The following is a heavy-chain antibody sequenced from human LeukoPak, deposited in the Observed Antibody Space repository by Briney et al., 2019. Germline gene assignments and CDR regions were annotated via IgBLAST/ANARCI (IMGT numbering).Heavy chain of an antibody. CDR2: IRYDGSNK. CDR1: GFTFSSYW. Sequence: PGGSLRLSCAASGFTFSSYWMHWVRQAPGKGLEWVAFIRYDGSNKYYADSVKSRFTISRDNSKKTVYLQVNSLRAEDTAVYYCAIDSSGYDWGQGTLITVSS. CDR3: AIDSSGYD. J-gene: IGHJ1*01. V-gene: IGHV3-30*02. D-gene: IGHD3-22*01.